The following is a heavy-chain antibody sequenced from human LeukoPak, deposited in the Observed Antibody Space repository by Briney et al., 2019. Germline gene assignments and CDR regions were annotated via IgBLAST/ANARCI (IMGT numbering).Heavy chain of an antibody. J-gene: IGHJ4*02. D-gene: IGHD5-12*01. CDR1: GFTFSSYG. V-gene: IGHV3-30*18. CDR3: ANPSYEGYFDY. Sequence: GGSLRLSCAASGFTFSSYGMHWVRQAPGKGLEWVAVISYDGSNKYYADSVKGRFTISRDNSKNTLYLQMNSLRAEDTAVYYCANPSYEGYFDYWGQGTLVTVSS. CDR2: ISYDGSNK.